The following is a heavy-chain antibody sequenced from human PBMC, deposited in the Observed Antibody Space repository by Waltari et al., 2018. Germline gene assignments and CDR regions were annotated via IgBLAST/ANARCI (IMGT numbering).Heavy chain of an antibody. CDR1: GVSIISNRHS. CDR2: MSYSGTT. J-gene: IGHJ3*01. CDR3: ATYIGASIGTAAFDV. D-gene: IGHD1-1*01. Sequence: QLQLQESGPGLVKPSETLSLTCSVSGVSIISNRHSLVWIRQTPGQGLEWLATMSYSGTTYSSPSLKGRVTISRDTSKNQVSLRLGSVTAADTAVYYCATYIGASIGTAAFDVWGQGTKVTVSS. V-gene: IGHV4-39*01.